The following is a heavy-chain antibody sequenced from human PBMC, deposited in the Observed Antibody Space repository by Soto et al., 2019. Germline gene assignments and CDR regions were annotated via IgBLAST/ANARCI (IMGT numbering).Heavy chain of an antibody. CDR1: GFTFSSYA. CDR2: ISGSGGST. D-gene: IGHD2-15*01. J-gene: IGHJ4*02. CDR3: AKSDIFPGYCRGGSCYLFDY. V-gene: IGHV3-23*01. Sequence: PGGSLRLSCAASGFTFSSYAMSWVRQAPGKGLEWVSAISGSGGSTYYADSVKGRFTISRDNSKNTLYLQMNSLRAEDTAVYYCAKSDIFPGYCRGGSCYLFDYWGQGTLVTVSS.